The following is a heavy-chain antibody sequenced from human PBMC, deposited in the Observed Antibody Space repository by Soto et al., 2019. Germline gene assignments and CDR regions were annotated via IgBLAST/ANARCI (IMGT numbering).Heavy chain of an antibody. CDR3: ARDGSKWLKYGYFDL. J-gene: IGHJ2*01. CDR1: GFTFSTYC. V-gene: IGHV3-21*01. Sequence: EVQLVESGGGLVKPGGSLRLSCAASGFTFSTYCMNWVRQAPGRGLEWVSYISESSSHIYYGDSVRGRFIISRDNAKNSVYLQMNILRAEDTAVYYCARDGSKWLKYGYFDLWGRGTLVTVSS. D-gene: IGHD5-12*01. CDR2: ISESSSHI.